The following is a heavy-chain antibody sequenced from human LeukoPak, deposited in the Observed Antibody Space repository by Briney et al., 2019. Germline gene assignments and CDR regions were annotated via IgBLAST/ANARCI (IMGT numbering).Heavy chain of an antibody. D-gene: IGHD4-23*01. CDR2: INWNSDTK. J-gene: IGHJ6*02. Sequence: PGGSLRPSCVGSGFAFHNYAMYWVRRPPGKGLEWVSAINWNSDTKAYADSVKGRFTISRDRARNSLYLQMDSLRPEDTALYYCAKDTGGNGAYFYAMDVWGQGTSVTVSS. CDR3: AKDTGGNGAYFYAMDV. V-gene: IGHV3-9*01. CDR1: GFAFHNYA.